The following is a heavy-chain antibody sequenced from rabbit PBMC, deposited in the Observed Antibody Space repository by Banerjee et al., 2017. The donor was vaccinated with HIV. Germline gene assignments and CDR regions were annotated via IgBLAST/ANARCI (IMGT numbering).Heavy chain of an antibody. D-gene: IGHD2-1*01. Sequence: QEQLKESGGGLVTPGGSLTLTCTASGFSFTSVYYMCWVRQAPGKGLEWIACIDAGSSGSTYYASWAKGRFTISKTSSTTVTLQMTSLTAADTATYFCARDGGRDYYLSLWGPGTLVTVS. CDR3: ARDGGRDYYLSL. CDR1: GFSFTSVYY. V-gene: IGHV1S45*01. CDR2: IDAGSSGST. J-gene: IGHJ4*01.